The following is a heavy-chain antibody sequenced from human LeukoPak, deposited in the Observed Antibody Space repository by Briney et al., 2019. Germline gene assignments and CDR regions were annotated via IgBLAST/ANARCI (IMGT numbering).Heavy chain of an antibody. CDR3: ARDPYCSGGSCLLNWFDP. CDR1: GFTFSSYA. J-gene: IGHJ5*02. V-gene: IGHV3-30*04. Sequence: GGSLRLSCAASGFTFSSYAMHWVRQAPGKGLEWVAVISYDGSNKYYADSVKGRFTISRDNSKNTLYLQMNSLRAEDTAVYYCARDPYCSGGSCLLNWFDPWGQGTLVTVSS. D-gene: IGHD2-15*01. CDR2: ISYDGSNK.